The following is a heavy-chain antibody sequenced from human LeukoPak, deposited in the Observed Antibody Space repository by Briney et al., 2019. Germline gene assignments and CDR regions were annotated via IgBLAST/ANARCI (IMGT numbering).Heavy chain of an antibody. CDR3: AREFRGGGDSGIFDY. V-gene: IGHV4-61*02. J-gene: IGHJ4*02. CDR1: GGSITIGSYY. D-gene: IGHD4-23*01. Sequence: PSEALSLTXTVSGGSITIGSYYWSWIRQPAGNGLEWIGRIYVGGSPNYNPSHYSPALKSRVSISVDTSKSQFSLELTSVTAADTAVYYCAREFRGGGDSGIFDYWGQGTLVTVSS. CDR2: IYVGGSP.